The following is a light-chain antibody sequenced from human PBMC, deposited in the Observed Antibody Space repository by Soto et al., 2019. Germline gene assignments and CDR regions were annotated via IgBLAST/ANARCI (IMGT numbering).Light chain of an antibody. Sequence: EIVLTQSPATLSVSPGERVTLSCRASQSVRSHLAWYRQRPGQVPRLLIYDASSRATGIPARFSGTGSGTEFALTISNLQSEDFAIYYCQQYYDWPLTFGGGTKVEIK. V-gene: IGKV3-15*01. CDR2: DAS. CDR1: QSVRSH. CDR3: QQYYDWPLT. J-gene: IGKJ4*01.